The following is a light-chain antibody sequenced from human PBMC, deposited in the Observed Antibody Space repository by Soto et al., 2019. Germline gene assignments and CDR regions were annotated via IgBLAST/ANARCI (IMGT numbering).Light chain of an antibody. CDR1: QSVSSSY. V-gene: IGKV3-20*01. CDR3: QQYDRSSPMYI. J-gene: IGKJ2*01. CDR2: GAS. Sequence: EIVLTQSPGTLSLSPGERAALSCRASQSVSSSYLAWYQQKPGQAPRLLIYGASSRATGIPDRFSGSGSGSVFPLTSSRLEAEDFAVYYCQQYDRSSPMYIFGQGTKLEIK.